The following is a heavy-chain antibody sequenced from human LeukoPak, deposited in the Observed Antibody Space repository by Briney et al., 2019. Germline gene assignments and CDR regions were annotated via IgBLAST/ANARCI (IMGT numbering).Heavy chain of an antibody. CDR2: IYYSGST. V-gene: IGHV4-59*01. CDR1: GASISGYY. D-gene: IGHD2/OR15-2a*01. CDR3: ARCLSRCNNGFDI. Sequence: SETLSLTCSVSGASISGYYWSWIRQPPGKGLEWLGHIYYSGSTTYNPSLKSRVTISVDSSKNQFSLRLSSVTAADTAVYYCARCLSRCNNGFDIWGQGTMVTVSS. J-gene: IGHJ3*02.